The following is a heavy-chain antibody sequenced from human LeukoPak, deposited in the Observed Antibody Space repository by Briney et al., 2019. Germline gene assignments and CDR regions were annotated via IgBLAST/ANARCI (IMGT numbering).Heavy chain of an antibody. CDR2: IYYSGST. V-gene: IGHV4-39*01. Sequence: PSETLSLTCTVSGGSISSSSYYWGWIRQPPGKGQEWIGSIYYSGSTYYNPSLKSRVTISVDTSKNQFSLKLSSVTAADTAVYYCARRLVPAAIGAIDCWGQGTLVTVSS. CDR3: ARRLVPAAIGAIDC. J-gene: IGHJ4*02. D-gene: IGHD2-2*02. CDR1: GGSISSSSYY.